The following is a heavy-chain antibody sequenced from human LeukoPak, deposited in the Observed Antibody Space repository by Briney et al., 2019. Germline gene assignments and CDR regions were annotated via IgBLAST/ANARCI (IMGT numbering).Heavy chain of an antibody. D-gene: IGHD2-15*01. Sequence: SVKVSCKASGGTFSSFVIGWVRQAPGQGLEWMGGIIPVFGTTHYAQKFQGRVTITADESTSTAYMEVSSLRSEDTAVYYCTRDLRGACSGNSCPSGDYWGQGTLVTVSS. CDR3: TRDLRGACSGNSCPSGDY. J-gene: IGHJ4*02. CDR2: IIPVFGTT. CDR1: GGTFSSFV. V-gene: IGHV1-69*13.